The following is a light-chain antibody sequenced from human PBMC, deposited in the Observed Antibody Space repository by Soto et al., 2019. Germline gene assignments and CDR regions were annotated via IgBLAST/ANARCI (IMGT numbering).Light chain of an antibody. Sequence: DIHMTQSPSSVSASVIDRVSMSCLFSEDISTWLAWYQQKPGKAPKLLIYAASSLQSGVPSRFSGSGSGTDFTLTISSLQPEDFATYYCQHADSFPLITFGQGTRLEIK. CDR1: EDISTW. J-gene: IGKJ5*01. CDR2: AAS. CDR3: QHADSFPLIT. V-gene: IGKV1-12*01.